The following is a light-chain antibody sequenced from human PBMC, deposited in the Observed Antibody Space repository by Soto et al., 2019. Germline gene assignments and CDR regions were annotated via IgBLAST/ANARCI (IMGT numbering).Light chain of an antibody. V-gene: IGKV1-5*03. CDR1: QSISNH. CDR3: QQYNSYWT. Sequence: DIQTTQSPSSLSASVEDRVIITCRASQSISNHLNWYQQKPGKAPNLLIYKASSLESGVPSRFSGSGSGTEFTLTISSLQPDDFATYYCQQYNSYWTFGQGTKVDIK. J-gene: IGKJ1*01. CDR2: KAS.